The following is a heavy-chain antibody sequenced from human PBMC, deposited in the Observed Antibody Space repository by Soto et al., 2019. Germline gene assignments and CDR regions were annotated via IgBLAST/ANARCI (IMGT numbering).Heavy chain of an antibody. Sequence: ASVKVSCKASGYTFTSYDINWLRQATGQGLEWMGWMNPNSGNTGYAQKFQGRVTMTRNTSISTAYMELSSLRSEDTAVYYCARGGYCSSTSCYSRGQYWFDPWGPGTLVTLSS. D-gene: IGHD2-2*01. CDR3: ARGGYCSSTSCYSRGQYWFDP. J-gene: IGHJ5*02. V-gene: IGHV1-8*01. CDR2: MNPNSGNT. CDR1: GYTFTSYD.